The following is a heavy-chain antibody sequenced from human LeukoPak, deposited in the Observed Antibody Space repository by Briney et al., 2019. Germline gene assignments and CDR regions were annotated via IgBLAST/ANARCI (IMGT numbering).Heavy chain of an antibody. J-gene: IGHJ3*02. Sequence: PGGSLRLSCAASGFTFNDYFMSWIRQAPGKGLECVSYISSSGSGRYYADSVRGRFTISRDNAKNSVDLQMNSLRAEDTAVYYCARVFYDFWSGHERNGASDIWGQGTLVTVSS. V-gene: IGHV3-11*01. D-gene: IGHD3-3*01. CDR1: GFTFNDYF. CDR2: ISSSGSGR. CDR3: ARVFYDFWSGHERNGASDI.